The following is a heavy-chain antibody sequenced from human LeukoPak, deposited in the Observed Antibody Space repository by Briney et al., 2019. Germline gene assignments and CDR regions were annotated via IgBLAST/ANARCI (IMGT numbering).Heavy chain of an antibody. Sequence: ASVKVSCKASGYTFTGYYMHWVRQAPGQGLEWMGWINPSSGGTNYAQKFQGRVTMTRDTSISTAYMELSRLRSEDTAVYYCARGVTMVRGAVDYWGQGTLVTVSS. J-gene: IGHJ4*02. CDR2: INPSSGGT. CDR1: GYTFTGYY. CDR3: ARGVTMVRGAVDY. D-gene: IGHD3-10*01. V-gene: IGHV1-2*02.